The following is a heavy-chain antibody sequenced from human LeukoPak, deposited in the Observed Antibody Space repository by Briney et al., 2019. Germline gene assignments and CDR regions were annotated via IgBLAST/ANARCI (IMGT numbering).Heavy chain of an antibody. V-gene: IGHV4-31*03. CDR3: ARMILRQTYYYGSGSYYNFWFDP. CDR2: IYYSGST. J-gene: IGHJ5*02. CDR1: GGSTSSGGYY. D-gene: IGHD3-10*01. Sequence: TLSLTCTVSGGSTSSGGYYWSWIRQHPGKGLEWIGYIYYSGSTYYNPSLKSRVTISVDTSKNQSSLKLSSVTAADTAVYYCARMILRQTYYYGSGSYYNFWFDPWGQGTLVTVS.